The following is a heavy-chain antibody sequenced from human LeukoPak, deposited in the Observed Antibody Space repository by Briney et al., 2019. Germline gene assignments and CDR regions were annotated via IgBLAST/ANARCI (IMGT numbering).Heavy chain of an antibody. Sequence: SVKASCKASGGTFSSYAISWVRQAPGQGLEWMGGIIPIFGTANYAQKFQGRVTITADESTSTAYMELSSLRSEDTAVYYCARTAIAAAGPYYFDYWGQGTLVTVSS. CDR1: GGTFSSYA. CDR3: ARTAIAAAGPYYFDY. D-gene: IGHD6-6*01. J-gene: IGHJ4*02. CDR2: IIPIFGTA. V-gene: IGHV1-69*13.